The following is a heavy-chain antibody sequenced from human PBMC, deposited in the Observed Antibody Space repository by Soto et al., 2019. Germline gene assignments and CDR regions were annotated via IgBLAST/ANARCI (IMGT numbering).Heavy chain of an antibody. D-gene: IGHD2-21*02. CDR1: GYTFTRYN. V-gene: IGHV1-3*01. J-gene: IGHJ1*01. Sequence: ASVKVSCKASGYTFTRYNIHWVRQAPGQRLEWMGWINAGNGNTKYSQKLQGRVTITRDTSANTAYMDLSSLISEDTAVYYCARPKGYDDCLDSWGQGTLVTVSS. CDR3: ARPKGYDDCLDS. CDR2: INAGNGNT.